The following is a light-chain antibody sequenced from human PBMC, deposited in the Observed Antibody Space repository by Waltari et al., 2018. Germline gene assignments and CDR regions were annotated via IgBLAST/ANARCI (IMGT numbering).Light chain of an antibody. CDR1: QSISIY. Sequence: EIVLTQSPATLSLSPGERATHSSRASQSISIYLAGYQPKPGQAPRLLIYDASNRATGMPARCSGGGSGTDFTLTISSLEPEDFAVYYCQQRDSWWTFGQGTKVEIK. CDR3: QQRDSWWT. V-gene: IGKV3-11*01. J-gene: IGKJ1*01. CDR2: DAS.